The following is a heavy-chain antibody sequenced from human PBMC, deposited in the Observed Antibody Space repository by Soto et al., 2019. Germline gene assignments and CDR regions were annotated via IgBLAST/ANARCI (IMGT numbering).Heavy chain of an antibody. V-gene: IGHV1-69*01. Sequence: QVPPVQSGAEVKKPGSSVKVSCKTSRDTFNKYAFNWVRQAPGQGLEWMGWIIPIFSSRNYAEKFQGRVTITADDSTSTAYMELRSLRFEDTAVYYCARGETYLGVWGQGTTVTVSS. D-gene: IGHD3-16*01. CDR2: IIPIFSSR. CDR1: RDTFNKYA. J-gene: IGHJ6*02. CDR3: ARGETYLGV.